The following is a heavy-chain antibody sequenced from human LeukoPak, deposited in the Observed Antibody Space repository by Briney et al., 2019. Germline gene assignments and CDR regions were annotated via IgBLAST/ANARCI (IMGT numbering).Heavy chain of an antibody. CDR2: INHSGST. CDR1: GGSFSGYY. J-gene: IGHJ5*02. Sequence: PSETLSLTCAVYGGSFSGYYWSWIRQPPGKGLEWIGEINHSGSTNYNPSLKSRVTISVDTSKNQFSLKLSSVTAADTAVYYCARRQLLWFGEGFDPWGQGTLVTVSS. V-gene: IGHV4-34*01. CDR3: ARRQLLWFGEGFDP. D-gene: IGHD3-10*01.